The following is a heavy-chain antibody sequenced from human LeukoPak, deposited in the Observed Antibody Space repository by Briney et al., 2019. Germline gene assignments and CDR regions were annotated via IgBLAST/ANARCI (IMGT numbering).Heavy chain of an antibody. CDR1: GYTFSRYA. CDR2: ISCNGDYI. D-gene: IGHD1-26*01. Sequence: GGSLRLSCAASGYTFSRYAISWVRQAPGKGLESVANISCNGDYIYYADSVKGRFTISRDNSKNTLYLQMNSLRAEDTAMYYCAKYGMTSRSYFDYWGRGALVTVSS. CDR3: AKYGMTSRSYFDY. J-gene: IGHJ4*02. V-gene: IGHV3-23*01.